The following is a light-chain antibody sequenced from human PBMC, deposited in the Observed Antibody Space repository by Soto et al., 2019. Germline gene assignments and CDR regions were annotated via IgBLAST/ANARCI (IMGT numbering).Light chain of an antibody. CDR2: ETS. Sequence: EIVLTQSPATLSLSPGERATLSCRASESVNNYLAWYQQKPGQAPRLLIYETSNRATGIPARFGGSGSGTDFTLIISSLEPEDFAVYYCQLRGTWPPYIFGQGTRLEIK. CDR3: QLRGTWPPYI. CDR1: ESVNNY. V-gene: IGKV3-11*01. J-gene: IGKJ2*01.